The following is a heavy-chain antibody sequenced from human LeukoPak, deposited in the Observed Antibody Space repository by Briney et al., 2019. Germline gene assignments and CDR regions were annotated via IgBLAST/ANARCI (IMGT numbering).Heavy chain of an antibody. CDR3: AGGAICPYCGGDYPTPIDY. J-gene: IGHJ4*02. Sequence: TLSLTCTVSVGSISSSSYYCSWIRQPAGKGLEWIGRIYTSGTTNYNPSLKSRVTMSVDTPKNQFSLKLTSVTAAARPVYYCAGGAICPYCGGDYPTPIDYWGQGTLVTVSS. D-gene: IGHD2-21*02. CDR1: VGSISSSSYY. V-gene: IGHV4-61*02. CDR2: IYTSGTT.